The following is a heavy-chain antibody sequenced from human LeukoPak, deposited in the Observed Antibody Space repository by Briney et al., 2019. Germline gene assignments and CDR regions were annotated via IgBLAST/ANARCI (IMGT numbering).Heavy chain of an antibody. CDR1: GGTFSNYG. Sequence: ASVKVSCKASGGTFSNYGISWVRQAPGQGLEWMGWISAYNGNTNYAQKLQGRVTITADKSTSTAYMELSSLRSEDTAVYYCAKGMATISGPFDYWGQGTLVTVSS. V-gene: IGHV1-18*01. D-gene: IGHD5-24*01. CDR2: ISAYNGNT. J-gene: IGHJ4*02. CDR3: AKGMATISGPFDY.